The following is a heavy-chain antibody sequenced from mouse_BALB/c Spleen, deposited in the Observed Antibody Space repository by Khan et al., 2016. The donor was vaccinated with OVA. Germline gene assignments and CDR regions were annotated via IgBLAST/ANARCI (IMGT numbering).Heavy chain of an antibody. CDR2: ISGDSRSI. J-gene: IGHJ2*01. Sequence: EVMLVESGGGLVQPGGSRKLSCTASGFTFSSYGMHWVRQAPEKGMEWVAYISGDSRSIYYGDTVKGRFTLYRDNPKNTLLLQMTSLMSEDTARYYCATSYFYGYYFDYWGPGTTRTVSS. V-gene: IGHV5-17*02. CDR3: ATSYFYGYYFDY. D-gene: IGHD1-1*01. CDR1: GFTFSSYG.